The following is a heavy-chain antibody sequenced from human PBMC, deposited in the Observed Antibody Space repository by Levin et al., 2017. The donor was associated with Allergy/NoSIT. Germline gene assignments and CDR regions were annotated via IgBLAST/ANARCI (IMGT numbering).Heavy chain of an antibody. Sequence: GESLKISCVGSGFTFTDAWMSWVRQAPGKGLEWVGRIKGKSDAGTTEYAAPVKDKFTISRDDSKNTLYLQMNSLKNEDTAVYYCTTPAAGATFDYWGQGTLVTVSS. CDR2: IKGKSDAGTT. D-gene: IGHD1-26*01. J-gene: IGHJ4*02. CDR1: GFTFTDAW. CDR3: TTPAAGATFDY. V-gene: IGHV3-15*01.